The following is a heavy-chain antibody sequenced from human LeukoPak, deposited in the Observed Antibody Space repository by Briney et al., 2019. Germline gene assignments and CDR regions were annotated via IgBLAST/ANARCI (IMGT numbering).Heavy chain of an antibody. CDR3: ARVDSSSWYYFDY. Sequence: SETLSLTCTVSGGSISSGDYYWSWIRQPPGKGLEWIGYIYYSGSTYYNPSLKSRVTMSVDTSKNQFSLKLSSVTAADTAVYYCARVDSSSWYYFDYWGQGTLVTVSS. CDR1: GGSISSGDYY. CDR2: IYYSGST. V-gene: IGHV4-30-4*08. D-gene: IGHD6-13*01. J-gene: IGHJ4*02.